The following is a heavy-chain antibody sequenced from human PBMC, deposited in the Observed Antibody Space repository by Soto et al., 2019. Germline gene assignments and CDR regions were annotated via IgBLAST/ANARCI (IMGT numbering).Heavy chain of an antibody. J-gene: IGHJ4*02. CDR1: GFTFSSYA. Sequence: EVQLLESGGGLVQPGESPRLSCAASGFTFSSYAMSWVRQAPGKGLEWVSDISGNGGSTYYTDSVKGRFTISRDNSKNTLYLQMNSLRDEDTAVYYCAKVDRLGGLGAFDSWGQGTLVTVSS. V-gene: IGHV3-23*01. D-gene: IGHD1-26*01. CDR3: AKVDRLGGLGAFDS. CDR2: ISGNGGST.